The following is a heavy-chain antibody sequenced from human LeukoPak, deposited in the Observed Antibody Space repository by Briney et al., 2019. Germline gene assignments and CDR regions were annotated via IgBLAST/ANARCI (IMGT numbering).Heavy chain of an antibody. CDR2: ISSSNSI. CDR1: GLTFSTCN. Sequence: GGSLRLSCAASGLTFSTCNMNWVRQAPGKGLEWISYISSSNSIYYADSVKGRFTLSRDNAQTSLYLQMNSLRAEDTAVYYCARDYFDSSASAWGQGTLVTASS. D-gene: IGHD3-22*01. J-gene: IGHJ5*02. V-gene: IGHV3-48*04. CDR3: ARDYFDSSASA.